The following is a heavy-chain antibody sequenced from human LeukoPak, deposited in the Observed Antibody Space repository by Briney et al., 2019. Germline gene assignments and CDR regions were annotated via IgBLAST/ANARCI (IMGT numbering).Heavy chain of an antibody. CDR2: IESKTDGETT. CDR1: GFSFTDAW. Sequence: GGSHRLSCVGSGFSFTDAWMSWVRQIPGKGLEWVGRIESKTDGETTDYATPVKDRFIISRDDSTNTLYLQMNSLKSEDTAVYYCSTHGSGRKFDYWGQGTLVTVSS. CDR3: STHGSGRKFDY. V-gene: IGHV3-15*04. J-gene: IGHJ4*02. D-gene: IGHD3-10*01.